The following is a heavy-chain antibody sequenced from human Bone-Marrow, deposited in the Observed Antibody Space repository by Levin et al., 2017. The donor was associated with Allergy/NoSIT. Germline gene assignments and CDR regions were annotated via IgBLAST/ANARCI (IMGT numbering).Heavy chain of an antibody. V-gene: IGHV1-46*01. Sequence: ASVKVSCKASGYSFTSYYMHWVRQAPGQGLEWMGIINPSGGSTSYAQKFQGRVTMTRDTSTSTVYMELSSLRSEDTAVYYCARARYCSSTSCSRMGFDYWGQGTLVTVSS. CDR2: INPSGGST. CDR3: ARARYCSSTSCSRMGFDY. D-gene: IGHD2-2*01. CDR1: GYSFTSYY. J-gene: IGHJ4*02.